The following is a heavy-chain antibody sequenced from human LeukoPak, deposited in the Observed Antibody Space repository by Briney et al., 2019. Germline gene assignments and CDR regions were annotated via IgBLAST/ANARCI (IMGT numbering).Heavy chain of an antibody. CDR3: ARPYYYDSRIDP. Sequence: PSETLSLTCTVSGGSISSGDYYWSWIRQPPGKGLEWIGYMYYSGSTYYNPSLKSRATIPLDTSKNQFSLKLSSVTAADTAVYYCARPYYYDSRIDPWGQGTLVTVSS. V-gene: IGHV4-30-4*01. J-gene: IGHJ5*02. CDR1: GGSISSGDYY. D-gene: IGHD3-22*01. CDR2: MYYSGST.